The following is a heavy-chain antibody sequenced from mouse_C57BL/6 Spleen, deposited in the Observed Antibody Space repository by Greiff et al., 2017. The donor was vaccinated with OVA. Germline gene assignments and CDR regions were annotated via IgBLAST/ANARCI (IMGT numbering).Heavy chain of an antibody. V-gene: IGHV3-6*01. CDR1: GYSITSGYY. CDR3: ARDGDYGNFFYAMDY. CDR2: ISYDGSN. D-gene: IGHD2-1*01. J-gene: IGHJ4*01. Sequence: EVQLQESGPGLVKPSQSLSLTCSVTGYSITSGYYWNWIRQFPGNKLEWMGYISYDGSNNYNPSLKNRISITRDTSKNQFFLKLNSVTTEDTATYYCARDGDYGNFFYAMDYWGQGTSVTVSS.